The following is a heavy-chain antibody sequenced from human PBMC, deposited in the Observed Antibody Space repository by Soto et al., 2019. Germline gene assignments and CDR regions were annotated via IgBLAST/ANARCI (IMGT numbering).Heavy chain of an antibody. D-gene: IGHD2-15*01. Sequence: SETLSLTCTVSGGSMSNYYWNWIRQPPGKGLEWIGYIYYSGSTNYNPSLKSRVTISLDTPNNQFSLKLSSVIAADTAVYYCARVSRRYCSGDRCHFDLWGQGTLVTVSS. CDR2: IYYSGST. J-gene: IGHJ4*02. CDR1: GGSMSNYY. CDR3: ARVSRRYCSGDRCHFDL. V-gene: IGHV4-59*01.